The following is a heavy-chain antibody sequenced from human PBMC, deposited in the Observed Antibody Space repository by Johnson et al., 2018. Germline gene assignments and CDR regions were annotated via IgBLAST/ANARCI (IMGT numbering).Heavy chain of an antibody. V-gene: IGHV5-51*01. CDR3: ARHLYSSSSIRSVDV. CDR1: GYSFTSYW. J-gene: IGHJ6*02. CDR2: IYPGDSDT. Sequence: QLVQSGAEVKKPGESLKXSCKGSGYSFTSYWIGWVRQMPGKGLEWMGIIYPGDSDTRYSPSFQGQVTISADKSISTAYLQWSSLKASDTAMYYCARHLYSSSSIRSVDVWGQGTTVTVSS. D-gene: IGHD6-6*01.